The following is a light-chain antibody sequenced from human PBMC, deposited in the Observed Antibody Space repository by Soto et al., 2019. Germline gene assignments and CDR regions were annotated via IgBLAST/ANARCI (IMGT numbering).Light chain of an antibody. CDR1: QSVSSS. J-gene: IGKJ5*01. Sequence: EIVLTQSPATLSLSPGERATLSCRASQSVSSSLAWYQQKPGQAPRLLIYDASNRATGIPARFSGSGSGTDFTLTISSLEPEDFAVYYCQQRGNWPPTFGQGTRLEIK. V-gene: IGKV3-11*01. CDR3: QQRGNWPPT. CDR2: DAS.